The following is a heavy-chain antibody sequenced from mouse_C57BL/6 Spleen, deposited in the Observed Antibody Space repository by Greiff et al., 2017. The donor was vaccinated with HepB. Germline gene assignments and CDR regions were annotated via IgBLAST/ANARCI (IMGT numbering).Heavy chain of an antibody. CDR2: IDPSDSET. V-gene: IGHV1-52*01. CDR1: GYTFTSYW. J-gene: IGHJ2*01. Sequence: VQLQQPGAELVRPGSSVKLSCKASGYTFTSYWMHWVKQRPIQGLEWIGNIDPSDSETHYNQKFKDKATLTVDKSSSTAYMQRSSLTSEDSAVYYCARSKNYGSSYDYWGQGTTLTVSS. D-gene: IGHD1-1*01. CDR3: ARSKNYGSSYDY.